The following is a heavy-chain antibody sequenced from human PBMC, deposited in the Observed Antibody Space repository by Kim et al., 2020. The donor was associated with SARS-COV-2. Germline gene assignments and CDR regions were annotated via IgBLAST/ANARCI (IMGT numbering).Heavy chain of an antibody. CDR3: ARGRGGVFDY. J-gene: IGHJ4*02. V-gene: IGHV4-34*01. Sequence: SETLSLTCAVYGGSFSGYYWSWIRQLPGKGLEWIGEINHSGSTNYNPSLKSRVTISVDTSKNQFSLKLSSVTAADTAVYYCARGRGGVFDYWGQGTLVTV. D-gene: IGHD3-10*01. CDR2: INHSGST. CDR1: GGSFSGYY.